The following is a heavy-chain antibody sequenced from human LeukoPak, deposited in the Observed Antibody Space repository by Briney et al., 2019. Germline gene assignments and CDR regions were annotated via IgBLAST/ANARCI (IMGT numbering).Heavy chain of an antibody. D-gene: IGHD3-16*02. V-gene: IGHV4-59*01. CDR2: IYYSGST. J-gene: IGHJ3*02. CDR3: ARDLPLPYDYVWGSYRPNAFDI. Sequence: PPETLSLTCTVSGGSISSYFWSWIRQPPGGGLEWIGYIYYSGSTNYNPSRKSRVTISVDTSKNQFSLKLSSVTAADTAVYYCARDLPLPYDYVWGSYRPNAFDIWGQGTMVTVSS. CDR1: GGSISSYF.